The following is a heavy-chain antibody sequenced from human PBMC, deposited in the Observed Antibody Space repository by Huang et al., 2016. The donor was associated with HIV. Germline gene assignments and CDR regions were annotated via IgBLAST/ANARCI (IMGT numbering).Heavy chain of an antibody. V-gene: IGHV5-51*03. Sequence: EVQLVQSGAEMKRPGESLKITCKVSGYCFTRRWIGWVRQMPGKGTEWMGIIDPGDSDVKYSPTFQGQVTISADNSISTAYLQWKSLKVSDTAMYFCARPPTYSDDGGYYIDAFGVWGRGTMVTVS. CDR2: IDPGDSDV. CDR1: GYCFTRRW. CDR3: ARPPTYSDDGGYYIDAFGV. J-gene: IGHJ3*01. D-gene: IGHD2-21*02.